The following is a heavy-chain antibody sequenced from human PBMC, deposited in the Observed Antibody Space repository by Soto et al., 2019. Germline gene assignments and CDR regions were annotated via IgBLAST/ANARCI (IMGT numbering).Heavy chain of an antibody. V-gene: IGHV3-30*18. CDR2: ISYDGSNK. CDR1: GFTFSSYG. J-gene: IGHJ4*02. CDR3: AKGPYSSGWYYFDY. D-gene: IGHD6-19*01. Sequence: QVQLVESGGGVVQPGRSLRLSCAASGFTFSSYGMHWVRQAPGKGLEWVAVISYDGSNKYYADSVKGRFTISSDNSKNTLYLQMNSLRAEDTAVYYCAKGPYSSGWYYFDYWGQGTLVTVSS.